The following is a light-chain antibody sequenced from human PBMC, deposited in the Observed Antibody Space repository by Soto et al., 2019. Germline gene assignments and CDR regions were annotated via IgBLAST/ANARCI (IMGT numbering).Light chain of an antibody. CDR1: QSVSSK. V-gene: IGKV3-15*01. CDR2: GAS. CDR3: RQYNNWPGT. J-gene: IGKJ1*01. Sequence: EIVLTQSPGTLSVSPGERATLSCRASQSVSSKLAWYQQKPGQAPRLLFYGASTGATGIPARFSGSGSETEFTLSFCSLQSEVFAFYYCRQYNNWPGTFGQEPKVDIK.